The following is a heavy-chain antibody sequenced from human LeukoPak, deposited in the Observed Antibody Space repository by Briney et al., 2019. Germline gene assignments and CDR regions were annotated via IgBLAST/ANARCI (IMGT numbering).Heavy chain of an antibody. J-gene: IGHJ4*02. D-gene: IGHD6-19*01. CDR1: GYSISSGYY. Sequence: SETLSLTCAVSGYSISSGYYWGWIRQPPGKGLEWIGSIYYSGSTYYNPSLKSRFTISVGTSKNQFSLKLSSVTAADTAVYYCARYGYSSGWGQGTLVTVSS. V-gene: IGHV4-38-2*01. CDR2: IYYSGST. CDR3: ARYGYSSG.